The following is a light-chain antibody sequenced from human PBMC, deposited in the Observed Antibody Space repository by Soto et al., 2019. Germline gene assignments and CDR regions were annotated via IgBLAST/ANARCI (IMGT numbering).Light chain of an antibody. CDR2: KAS. CDR3: QQYYSYWT. CDR1: QSISSW. V-gene: IGKV1-5*03. Sequence: DIQMTQSPSTLSASVGDRVTITCRASQSISSWLAWYQQKPGKAPKLLIYKASSLESGVPSRFSGSGSGTEFTLTISGLQPDDFATYYCQQYYSYWTFGHGTKVDIK. J-gene: IGKJ1*01.